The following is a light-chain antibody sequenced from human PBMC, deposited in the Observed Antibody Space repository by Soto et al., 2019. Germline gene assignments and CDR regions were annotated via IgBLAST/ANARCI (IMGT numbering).Light chain of an antibody. J-gene: IGKJ1*01. V-gene: IGKV3-20*01. CDR3: QQYGSSPWT. CDR2: GVS. CDR1: QSVSSSY. Sequence: IVLTQSPGTLSLSPGEGATLSCRASQSVSSSYLAWYQQKPGQPPRLLIYGVSSRATGIPDRFSGSGSGTDFTLTISRLEPEDFAVYYCQQYGSSPWTFGQGTKVEIK.